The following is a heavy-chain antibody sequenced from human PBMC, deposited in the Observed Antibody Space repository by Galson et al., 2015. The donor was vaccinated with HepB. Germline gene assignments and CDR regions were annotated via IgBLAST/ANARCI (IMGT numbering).Heavy chain of an antibody. V-gene: IGHV4-34*01. CDR1: GGSFSGYY. CDR3: ARGRNTAAGNSAIDY. CDR2: INHSGST. Sequence: LSLTCAVYGGSFSGYYWSWIRQPPGKGLEWIGEINHSGSTNYNPSLKSRVTISVDTSKNQFSLKLSSVTAADTAVYYCARGRNTAAGNSAIDYWGQGTLVTVSS. D-gene: IGHD6-13*01. J-gene: IGHJ4*02.